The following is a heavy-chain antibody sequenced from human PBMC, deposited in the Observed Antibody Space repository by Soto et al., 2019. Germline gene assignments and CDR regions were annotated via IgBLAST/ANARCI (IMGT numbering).Heavy chain of an antibody. V-gene: IGHV5-10-1*01. J-gene: IGHJ4*02. Sequence: RGESLKISCKGSGYSFTSYWISWVRQMPGKGLEWMGRIDPSDSYTNYSPSFQGHVTISADKSISTAYLQWSSLKASDTAMYYCARRGQLVPGIDYWGQGTLVTVSS. CDR2: IDPSDSYT. D-gene: IGHD6-13*01. CDR1: GYSFTSYW. CDR3: ARRGQLVPGIDY.